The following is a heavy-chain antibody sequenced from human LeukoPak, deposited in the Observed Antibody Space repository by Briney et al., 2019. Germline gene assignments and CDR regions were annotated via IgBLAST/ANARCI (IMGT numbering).Heavy chain of an antibody. CDR2: IKHDVSEI. CDR1: GFTFSRHR. D-gene: IGHD4-17*01. J-gene: IGHJ4*02. V-gene: IGHV3-7*05. CDR3: ARDKGFVGLRSFDY. Sequence: GGSLRLSCAASGFTFSRHRMSCVGQAPGKALEWVANIKHDVSEIYYVGSVKGRFTISSDNARNSVYLQMNSLRAEDTAVYYCARDKGFVGLRSFDYWGQGTLVTVSS.